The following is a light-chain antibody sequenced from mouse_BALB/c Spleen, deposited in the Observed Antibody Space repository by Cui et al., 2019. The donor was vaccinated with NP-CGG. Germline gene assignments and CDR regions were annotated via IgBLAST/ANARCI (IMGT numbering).Light chain of an antibody. CDR1: TGAVTTSNY. V-gene: IGLV1*01. CDR3: ALWYSNHWV. Sequence: QTVVTQGSALTTSSGATVTPTCRSSTGAVTTSNYAKWVQEKPDHLVTGLIGGTNNRVPGVPARFSGSLIGDKAALTITGAQTEDEAIYFCALWYSNHWVFGGGTKLTVL. J-gene: IGLJ1*01. CDR2: GTN.